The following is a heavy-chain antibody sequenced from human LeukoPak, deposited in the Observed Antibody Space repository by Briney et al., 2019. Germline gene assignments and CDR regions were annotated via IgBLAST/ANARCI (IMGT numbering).Heavy chain of an antibody. D-gene: IGHD2-15*01. V-gene: IGHV3-15*01. Sequence: PGGSLRLSCAASGFTFSNAWMSWVRQAPGKGLGWVGRIKSKTDGGTTDYAAPVKGRFTISRDDSKNTVYLQMNSLETEDTAVYYCAVVVVAAISDWGQGTLVTVSS. J-gene: IGHJ4*02. CDR3: AVVVVAAISD. CDR1: GFTFSNAW. CDR2: IKSKTDGGTT.